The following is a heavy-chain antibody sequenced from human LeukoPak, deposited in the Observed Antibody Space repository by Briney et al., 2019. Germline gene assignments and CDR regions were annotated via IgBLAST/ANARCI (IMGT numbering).Heavy chain of an antibody. Sequence: PSETLSLTCTVSVGSISSYYWSWIRQPPGKGLECIGYIYSSGSTNYNPSLKSRVTILVDTINNQFSLKLSSVPAADTAVYYCARGHSYGYGWFDPWGQGTLVTVSS. CDR2: IYSSGST. CDR1: VGSISSYY. J-gene: IGHJ5*02. CDR3: ARGHSYGYGWFDP. D-gene: IGHD5-18*01. V-gene: IGHV4-59*01.